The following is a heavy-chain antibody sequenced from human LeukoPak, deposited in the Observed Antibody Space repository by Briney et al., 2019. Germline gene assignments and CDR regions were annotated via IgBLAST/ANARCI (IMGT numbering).Heavy chain of an antibody. V-gene: IGHV4-61*01. J-gene: IGHJ6*03. Sequence: SQTLSLTCTVSGGSISSGSYYWSWIRQPPGKGLEWIGYIYYSGSTNYNPSLKSRVTISVDTSKYQFSLKLSSVTAADTAVYYCARVNFDWSDSYYYYMDVWGKGTTVTVSS. CDR3: ARVNFDWSDSYYYYMDV. CDR1: GGSISSGSYY. CDR2: IYYSGST. D-gene: IGHD3-9*01.